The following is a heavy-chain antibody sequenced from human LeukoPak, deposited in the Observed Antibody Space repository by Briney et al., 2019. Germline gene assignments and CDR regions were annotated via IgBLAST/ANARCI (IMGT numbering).Heavy chain of an antibody. J-gene: IGHJ4*02. Sequence: GGFLRLSCAASGFTFSGSAMHWVRQASGKGLEWVGRIRSKANSYATAYAASVKGRFTISRDDSKNTAYLQMNSLKTEDTAVYYCTRLPYDYVWGSYPFDYWGQGTLVTVSS. CDR1: GFTFSGSA. V-gene: IGHV3-73*01. D-gene: IGHD3-16*01. CDR2: IRSKANSYAT. CDR3: TRLPYDYVWGSYPFDY.